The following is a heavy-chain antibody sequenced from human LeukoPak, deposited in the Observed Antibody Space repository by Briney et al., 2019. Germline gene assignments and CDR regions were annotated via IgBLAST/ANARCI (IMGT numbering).Heavy chain of an antibody. CDR3: ARDLSRFGESSHFDY. CDR1: GFTFSSYW. D-gene: IGHD3-10*01. J-gene: IGHJ4*02. CDR2: IWYDGSNK. V-gene: IGHV3-33*08. Sequence: GGSLRLSCAASGFTFSSYWMSWVRQAPGKGLEWVAVIWYDGSNKYYADSVKGRFTISRDNSKNTLYLQMNSLRAEDTAVYYCARDLSRFGESSHFDYWDQGTLVTVSS.